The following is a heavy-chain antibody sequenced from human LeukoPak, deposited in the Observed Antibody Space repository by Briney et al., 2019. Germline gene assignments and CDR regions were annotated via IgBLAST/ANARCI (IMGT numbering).Heavy chain of an antibody. CDR3: ARGRYMDD. CDR2: MNPKSGDT. V-gene: IGHV1-8*03. J-gene: IGHJ6*03. Sequence: GASVKVSCKASGYIFIDYEINWVRQATGQGLEWMGWMNPKSGDTGYEQKFKGRVTITRDSSISTVYMELRSLRSEDTALYYCARGRYMDDWGKGTTVTVSS. CDR1: GYIFIDYE.